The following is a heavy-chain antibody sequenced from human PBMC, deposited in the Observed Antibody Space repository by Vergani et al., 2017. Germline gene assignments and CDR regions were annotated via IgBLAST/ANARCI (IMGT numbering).Heavy chain of an antibody. Sequence: QVQLVESGGGLVKPGGSLRLSCAASGFTLSDYYMSWIRQAPGKGLEWVSYISSSSSYTNYADSVKGRFPISRDNAKNSLYLQMNSLRAEDTAVYYCARDLEVPSYYFDYWGQGTLVTVSS. CDR1: GFTLSDYY. J-gene: IGHJ4*02. V-gene: IGHV3-11*05. CDR2: ISSSSSYT. D-gene: IGHD1-1*01. CDR3: ARDLEVPSYYFDY.